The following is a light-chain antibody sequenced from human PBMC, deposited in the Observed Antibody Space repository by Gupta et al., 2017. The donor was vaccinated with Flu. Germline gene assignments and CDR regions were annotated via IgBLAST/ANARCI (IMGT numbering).Light chain of an antibody. Sequence: QSVLTQPPSVSGAPGQRVTISCTGSSSNIRAGYDVHWYQQLPGTAPKLLIYANNNRPSGVPDRFSGSRSDTSASLAITGLQADDETDYYCQSYDSSLSASVFGGGTKLTVL. J-gene: IGLJ3*02. CDR3: QSYDSSLSASV. V-gene: IGLV1-40*01. CDR1: SSNIRAGYD. CDR2: ANN.